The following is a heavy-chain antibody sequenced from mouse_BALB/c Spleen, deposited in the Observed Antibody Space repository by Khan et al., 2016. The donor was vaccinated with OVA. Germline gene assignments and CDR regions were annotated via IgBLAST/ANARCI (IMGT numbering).Heavy chain of an antibody. V-gene: IGHV9-1*02. Sequence: QIQLVQSGPELKKPGETVKISCKASGYTFTNYGMNWVKQAPGKGLKWMGWINTYIGEPTYADDFKGRFAFSLETSASTDYLQMNNLKHEDMATYVCARAQQLFYAMDYGGQGTSVTVSS. CDR2: INTYIGEP. CDR3: ARAQQLFYAMDY. CDR1: GYTFTNYG. D-gene: IGHD3-1*01. J-gene: IGHJ4*01.